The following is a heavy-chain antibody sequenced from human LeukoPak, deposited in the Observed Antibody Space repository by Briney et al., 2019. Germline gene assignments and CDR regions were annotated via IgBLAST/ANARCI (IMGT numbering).Heavy chain of an antibody. CDR3: TGYDF. V-gene: IGHV3-73*01. CDR1: GFSFNDSA. CDR2: IRSKGNNYAT. J-gene: IGHJ4*02. D-gene: IGHD3-3*01. Sequence: GGSLRLSCATFGFSFNDSAMHWVRQASGKGLEWIGRIRSKGNNYATAYAESVKGRFVISRDDSKNTAYLQMNSLKIEDTAVYYCTGYDFWGQGTLVTVSS.